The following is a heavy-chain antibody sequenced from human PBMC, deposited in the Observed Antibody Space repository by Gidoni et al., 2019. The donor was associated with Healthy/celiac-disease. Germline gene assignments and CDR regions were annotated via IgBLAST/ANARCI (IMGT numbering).Heavy chain of an antibody. Sequence: QVQLVQSGAEVKKPGASVKVSCQASGYTFTSYYMHWVRQAPGQGLEWMGIINPSGGSTSYAQKFQGRVTMTRDTSTSTVYMELSSLRSEDTAVYYCARVAGYCSGGSCPSPYYFDYWGQGTLVTFSS. V-gene: IGHV1-46*01. CDR2: INPSGGST. D-gene: IGHD2-15*01. CDR1: GYTFTSYY. CDR3: ARVAGYCSGGSCPSPYYFDY. J-gene: IGHJ4*02.